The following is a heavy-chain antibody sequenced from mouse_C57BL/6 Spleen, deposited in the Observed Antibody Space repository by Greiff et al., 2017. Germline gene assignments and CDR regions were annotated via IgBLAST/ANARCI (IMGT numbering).Heavy chain of an antibody. CDR3: AREGLRQKFAY. D-gene: IGHD2-4*01. CDR1: GYTFTSYW. V-gene: IGHV1-69*01. J-gene: IGHJ3*01. CDR2: IDPSDSYT. Sequence: QVQLQQPGAELVMPGASVKLSCKASGYTFTSYWMHWVKQRPGQGLEWIGEIDPSDSYTNYNQKFKGKSTLTVDKSSSTAYMQLSSLTSEDSAVYYCAREGLRQKFAYLGQGTLVTVSA.